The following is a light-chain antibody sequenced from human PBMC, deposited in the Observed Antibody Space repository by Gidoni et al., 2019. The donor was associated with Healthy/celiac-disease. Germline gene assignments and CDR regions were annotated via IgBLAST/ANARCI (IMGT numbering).Light chain of an antibody. V-gene: IGLV1-40*01. CDR2: GNS. Sequence: QSVLTQPPSVSGSPGQRVTISCTGSSSNIGAGYAVHWYQQLPGTAPKLPIYGNSNRPSGVPDRFSGSKSGTSASLAITGLQAEDEADYYCQSYDSSLRGVFGGGTKLTVL. CDR1: SSNIGAGYA. J-gene: IGLJ2*01. CDR3: QSYDSSLRGV.